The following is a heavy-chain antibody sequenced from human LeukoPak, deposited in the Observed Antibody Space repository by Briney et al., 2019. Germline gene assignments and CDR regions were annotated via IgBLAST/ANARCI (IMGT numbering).Heavy chain of an antibody. D-gene: IGHD6-13*01. Sequence: PSETLSLTCAVYGGSFSGYYWSWIRQPPEKGLEWIGEINHSGSTNYNPSLKSRVTISVDTSKNQFSLKLSSVTAADTAVYYCARGPGGIAAAGTDYWGQGTLVTVSS. J-gene: IGHJ4*02. CDR1: GGSFSGYY. CDR2: INHSGST. CDR3: ARGPGGIAAAGTDY. V-gene: IGHV4-34*01.